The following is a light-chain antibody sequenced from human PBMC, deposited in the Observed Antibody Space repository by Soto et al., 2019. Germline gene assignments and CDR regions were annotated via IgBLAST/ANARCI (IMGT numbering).Light chain of an antibody. V-gene: IGKV1-5*03. CDR1: QTISSW. CDR2: KAS. J-gene: IGKJ1*01. Sequence: DIQMTQSPSTLSGSVGDRVTITCRASQTISSWLAWYQQKPGKAPKLLIYKASTLKSGVPSRFSGSGSGTEFTLTISSLQPDDLASSYCQHYNSYSEAFGQWTKVELK. CDR3: QHYNSYSEA.